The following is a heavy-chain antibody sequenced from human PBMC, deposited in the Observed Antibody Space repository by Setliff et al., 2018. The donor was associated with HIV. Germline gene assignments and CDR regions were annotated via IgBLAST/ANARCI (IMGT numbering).Heavy chain of an antibody. CDR2: IYYSGST. V-gene: IGHV4-59*12. CDR3: ARGWTLSPHL. J-gene: IGHJ4*02. Sequence: SETLSLTCTVSGGSISSYYWSWIRQPPGKGLEWIGYIYYSGSTNYNPSLKSRVTISVDTSKNQFSLKVTSVTAAGTAVYYCARGWTLSPHLWGQGALVTVSS. CDR1: GGSISSYY.